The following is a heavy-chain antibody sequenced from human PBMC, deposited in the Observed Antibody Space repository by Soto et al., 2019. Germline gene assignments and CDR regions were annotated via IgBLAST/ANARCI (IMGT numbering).Heavy chain of an antibody. J-gene: IGHJ4*02. D-gene: IGHD3-10*01. CDR3: AKSKSLGELLFPHYFDY. V-gene: IGHV3-23*01. CDR1: GFTFSSYA. Sequence: GGSLRLSCAASGFTFSSYAMGWVRQAPGEGLEWVSAISGSGGSTYYADSVKGRFTISRDNSKNTLYLQMNSLRAEDTAVYYCAKSKSLGELLFPHYFDYWGQGTLVTVSS. CDR2: ISGSGGST.